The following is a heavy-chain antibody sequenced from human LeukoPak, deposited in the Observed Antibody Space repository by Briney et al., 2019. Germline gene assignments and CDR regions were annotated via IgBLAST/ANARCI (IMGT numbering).Heavy chain of an antibody. CDR2: IYYSGST. V-gene: IGHV4-59*12. D-gene: IGHD2-2*01. J-gene: IGHJ6*02. CDR1: GGSISSYY. Sequence: SETLSLTCTVSGGSISSYYWSWIRQPPGKGLEWIGYIYYSGSTNHNPSLKSRVTISIDTSKNQFSLKVSPVTAADTAVYYCARDAGHQLSRRNYYAMDVWGQGTTVTVSS. CDR3: ARDAGHQLSRRNYYAMDV.